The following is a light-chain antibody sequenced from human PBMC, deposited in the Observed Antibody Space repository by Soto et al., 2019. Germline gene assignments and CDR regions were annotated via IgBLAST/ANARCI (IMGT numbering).Light chain of an antibody. CDR2: EDN. Sequence: NFMLTQPHSLSESPGKTVTISCTRSSGSIANNYVQWYQQRPGSAPTTVIYEDNQRPSGVADRFSGSIDSSSNSASLTISGLKTEDEADYYCQSYDNSNVVFGGGTKLTVL. J-gene: IGLJ3*02. CDR3: QSYDNSNVV. CDR1: SGSIANNY. V-gene: IGLV6-57*04.